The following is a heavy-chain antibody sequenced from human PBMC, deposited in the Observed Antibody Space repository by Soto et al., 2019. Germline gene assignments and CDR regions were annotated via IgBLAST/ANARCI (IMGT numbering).Heavy chain of an antibody. CDR2: ISGSGGST. Sequence: PGGSLRLSCAASGFTFSSYAMSWVRQAPGKGLEWVSAISGSGGSTYYADSVKGRFTISRDNSKNMLYLQMSSLRAEDTAVYYCAKPEYYDILTGPDAFDIWGQGTMVTVSS. J-gene: IGHJ3*02. CDR3: AKPEYYDILTGPDAFDI. D-gene: IGHD3-9*01. V-gene: IGHV3-23*01. CDR1: GFTFSSYA.